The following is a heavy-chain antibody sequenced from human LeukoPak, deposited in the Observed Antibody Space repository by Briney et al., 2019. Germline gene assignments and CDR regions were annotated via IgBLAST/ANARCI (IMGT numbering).Heavy chain of an antibody. J-gene: IGHJ4*02. D-gene: IGHD1-26*01. CDR2: LNHSGTT. CDR3: ARHEYSGSYFDY. Sequence: SETLSLTCAVYGGSFRGYYWSWIRQSPGKGLEWIGELNHSGTTYCNPSLKSRVTISVDTSKNQFSLKLSSVTAADTAVYYCARHEYSGSYFDYWGQGTLVTASS. CDR1: GGSFRGYY. V-gene: IGHV4-34*01.